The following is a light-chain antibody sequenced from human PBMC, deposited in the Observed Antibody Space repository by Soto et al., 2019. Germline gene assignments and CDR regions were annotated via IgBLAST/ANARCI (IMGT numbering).Light chain of an antibody. V-gene: IGLV2-11*01. Sequence: QSALTQPRSVSGSPGQSVTISCTGTSSDVGGYNDVSWYQQHPGKAPKLMIYDVSKRPSGVPDRLSGSKSDNTASLTISGLQAEDEADYYCCSCAGTSIYVLGTGTKLTVL. CDR3: CSCAGTSIYV. J-gene: IGLJ1*01. CDR1: SSDVGGYND. CDR2: DVS.